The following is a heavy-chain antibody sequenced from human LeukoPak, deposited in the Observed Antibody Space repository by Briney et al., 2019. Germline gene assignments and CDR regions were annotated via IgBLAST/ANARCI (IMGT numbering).Heavy chain of an antibody. CDR3: ATGGYCSGGSCYFW. CDR2: INHSGST. CDR1: GGSFSGYY. V-gene: IGHV4-34*01. J-gene: IGHJ4*02. D-gene: IGHD2-15*01. Sequence: PSETLSLTCVVYGGSFSGYYWSWIRQSPGKGLEWIGEINHSGSTNYNPSLPSPVTISVDTSKNQFSLKLSSVTAADTAVYYCATGGYCSGGSCYFWWGQGTLVTVSS.